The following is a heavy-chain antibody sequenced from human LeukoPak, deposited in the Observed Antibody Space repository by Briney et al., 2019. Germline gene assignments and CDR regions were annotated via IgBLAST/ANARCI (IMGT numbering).Heavy chain of an antibody. J-gene: IGHJ6*03. D-gene: IGHD2-2*01. CDR1: GGSISSSSYY. CDR2: IYYSGST. CDR3: ARLSAGYCSSTSCPYYYYYYYMDV. V-gene: IGHV4-39*01. Sequence: SETLSLTCTVSGGSISSSSYYWGWLRQPPGKGLEWIGSIYYSGSTYYNPSLKSRVTISVDTSKNQFSLKLSSVTAADTAVYYCARLSAGYCSSTSCPYYYYYYYMDVWGKGTTVTVSS.